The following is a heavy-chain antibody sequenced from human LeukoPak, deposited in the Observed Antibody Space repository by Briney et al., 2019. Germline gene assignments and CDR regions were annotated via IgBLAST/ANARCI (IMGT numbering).Heavy chain of an antibody. J-gene: IGHJ5*02. V-gene: IGHV4-34*01. CDR2: INLRGST. CDR1: GGSFSVYY. D-gene: IGHD3-22*01. CDR3: ARGDTHGRYYDSSVCEGCWFDP. Sequence: TSETLSLTCAVYGGSFSVYYWSWVRQPPRKGRWWVGEINLRGSTNSNPSPKRRVNISVDTSKNEFSLNLSSVTAADTAVYYCARGDTHGRYYDSSVCEGCWFDPWGQGTLVTVSS.